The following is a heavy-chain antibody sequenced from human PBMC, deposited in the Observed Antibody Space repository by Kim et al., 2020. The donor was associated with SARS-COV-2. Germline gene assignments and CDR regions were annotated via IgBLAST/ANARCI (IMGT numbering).Heavy chain of an antibody. CDR3: AKDLKSGGYYYYYGMDV. D-gene: IGHD1-26*01. Sequence: GKGRLTISRGNSKTTLYLQLNSLRPEDTAVYYCAKDLKSGGYYYYYGMDVWGQGTTVTVSS. V-gene: IGHV3-30*02. J-gene: IGHJ6*02.